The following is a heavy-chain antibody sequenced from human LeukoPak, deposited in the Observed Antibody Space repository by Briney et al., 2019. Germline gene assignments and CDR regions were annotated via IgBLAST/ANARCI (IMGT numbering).Heavy chain of an antibody. CDR1: GYTFTSYD. J-gene: IGHJ6*03. D-gene: IGHD2-2*01. CDR2: MNPNSGNT. V-gene: IGHV1-8*01. Sequence: ASVKVSCKASGYTFTSYDINWVRQATGQGLEWMGWMNPNSGNTGYAQKFQGRVTMTRNTSISTAYMELSSLRSEDTAVYYCARKGRCSSTCCYFSSYYYYYMDVWGKGTTVTVSS. CDR3: ARKGRCSSTCCYFSSYYYYYMDV.